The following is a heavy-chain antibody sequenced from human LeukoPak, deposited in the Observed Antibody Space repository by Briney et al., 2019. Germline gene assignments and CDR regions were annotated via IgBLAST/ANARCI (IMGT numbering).Heavy chain of an antibody. Sequence: GRSLRLSCAASGFSFSYYGMHWVRQAPGKGLEWVSFISFDGSITYNADSVKGRLTISRDNSKNTVYLQMNSLRAEDTAVYYCAKDNDYDFWSGYPDYWGQGTLVTVSS. V-gene: IGHV3-30*18. J-gene: IGHJ4*02. CDR3: AKDNDYDFWSGYPDY. CDR2: ISFDGSIT. D-gene: IGHD3-3*01. CDR1: GFSFSYYG.